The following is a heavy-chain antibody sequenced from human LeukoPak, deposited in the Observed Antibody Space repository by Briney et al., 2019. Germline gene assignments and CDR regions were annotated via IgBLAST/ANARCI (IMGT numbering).Heavy chain of an antibody. J-gene: IGHJ3*02. CDR3: ARDSVGYCSSTSCYYDAFDI. D-gene: IGHD2-2*03. Sequence: ASVKVSCKASGYTFTGYYMHWVRQAPGQGFEWMGWINPNSGGTNYAQKFQGRVTMTRDTSISTAYMELSRLRSDDTAVYYCARDSVGYCSSTSCYYDAFDIWGQGTMVTVSS. V-gene: IGHV1-2*02. CDR2: INPNSGGT. CDR1: GYTFTGYY.